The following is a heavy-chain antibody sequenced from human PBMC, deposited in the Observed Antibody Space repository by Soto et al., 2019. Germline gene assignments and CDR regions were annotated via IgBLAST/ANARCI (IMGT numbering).Heavy chain of an antibody. CDR3: ARGPGGPDGPGDY. CDR2: INAGNGNT. V-gene: IGHV1-3*01. J-gene: IGHJ4*02. CDR1: GYTFTSYA. D-gene: IGHD2-15*01. Sequence: QVQLVQSGAEVKKPGASVKVSCKASGYTFTSYAMHWVRQAPGQRLEWMGWINAGNGNTKYSQKFQGRVTITRDTPASTAYMERSSLRSEDTDVYYWARGPGGPDGPGDYWGQGTLVTVSS.